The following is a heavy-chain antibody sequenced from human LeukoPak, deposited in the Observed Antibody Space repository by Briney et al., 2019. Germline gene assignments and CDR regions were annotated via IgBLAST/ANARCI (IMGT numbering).Heavy chain of an antibody. CDR1: GFTFSNAW. Sequence: PGGSLRLSCAASGFTFSNAWMTWVRQAPGKGLEWVASINHNGNVNYYVDSVKGRFTISRDNAKNSLYLQMSNLRAEDTAVYFCARRGGLDVWGQGATVTVSS. J-gene: IGHJ6*02. V-gene: IGHV3-7*03. CDR2: INHNGNVN. CDR3: ARRGGLDV.